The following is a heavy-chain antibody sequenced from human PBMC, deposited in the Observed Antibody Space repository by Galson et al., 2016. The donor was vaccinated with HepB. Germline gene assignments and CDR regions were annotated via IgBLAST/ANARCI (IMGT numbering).Heavy chain of an antibody. CDR2: ISDGGLP. D-gene: IGHD1-26*01. CDR3: AKPPADRRWDLLPGDY. Sequence: SLRLSCAASGFTFSNNWMTWVRQAPGKGLEWVSSISDGGLPHYADSVKGRFTISRDNYRKSVYLQMNSLRPEDTAMYYCAKPPADRRWDLLPGDYWGQGILVTVSS. V-gene: IGHV3-23*01. J-gene: IGHJ4*02. CDR1: GFTFSNNW.